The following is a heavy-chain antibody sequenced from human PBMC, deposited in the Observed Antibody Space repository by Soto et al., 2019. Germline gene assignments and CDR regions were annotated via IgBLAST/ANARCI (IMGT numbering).Heavy chain of an antibody. D-gene: IGHD3-10*01. J-gene: IGHJ6*02. CDR2: INHSGST. Sequence: PSETLSLTCAVYGGSFSGYYWSWIRQPPGNGLEWIGEINHSGSTNYNPSLKSRVTISVDTSKNQFSLKLSSVTAADTAVYYCATLRYGSGNYYYYYGMDVWGQGTTVTVSS. V-gene: IGHV4-34*01. CDR3: ATLRYGSGNYYYYYGMDV. CDR1: GGSFSGYY.